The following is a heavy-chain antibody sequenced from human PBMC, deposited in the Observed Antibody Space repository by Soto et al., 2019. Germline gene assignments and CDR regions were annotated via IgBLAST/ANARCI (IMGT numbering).Heavy chain of an antibody. Sequence: EVPLVESGGGLIQPGGSLRLSCAASGFTVSSNYMSWVRQAPGKGLEWVSVIYSGGSTYYADSVKGRFPISRDNSKNTLYLQMNSLRAEDTAVYYCATRYFDWLPNYYGMDVWGQGTTVTVSS. CDR2: IYSGGST. D-gene: IGHD3-9*01. V-gene: IGHV3-53*01. J-gene: IGHJ6*02. CDR3: ATRYFDWLPNYYGMDV. CDR1: GFTVSSNY.